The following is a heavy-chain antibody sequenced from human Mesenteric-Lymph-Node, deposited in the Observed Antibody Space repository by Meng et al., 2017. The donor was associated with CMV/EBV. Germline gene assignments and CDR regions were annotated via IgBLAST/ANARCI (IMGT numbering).Heavy chain of an antibody. CDR3: AREGPLLRSPVGWDAFDI. V-gene: IGHV3-48*04. D-gene: IGHD3-3*01. CDR1: GFTFSSYS. J-gene: IGHJ3*02. CDR2: ISSSSSPI. Sequence: GGSLRLSCAASGFTFSSYSMNWVRQAPGKGLEWVSYISSSSSPIYYADSVKGRFTISRDNAKNSLYLQMNSLRAEDTAVYYCAREGPLLRSPVGWDAFDIWGQGTMVTVSS.